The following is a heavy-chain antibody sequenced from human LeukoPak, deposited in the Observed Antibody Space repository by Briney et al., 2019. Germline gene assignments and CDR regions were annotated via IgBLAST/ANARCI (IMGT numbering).Heavy chain of an antibody. Sequence: SETLSLACAVYGGSFSGYYWSWIRQPPGKGLEWIGEINHSGSTNYNPSLKSRVTISVDTSKNQFSLKLSSVTAVDTAVYYCARGFGQWLPWGQGTLVTVSS. J-gene: IGHJ4*02. D-gene: IGHD5-12*01. CDR1: GGSFSGYY. CDR2: INHSGST. V-gene: IGHV4-34*01. CDR3: ARGFGQWLP.